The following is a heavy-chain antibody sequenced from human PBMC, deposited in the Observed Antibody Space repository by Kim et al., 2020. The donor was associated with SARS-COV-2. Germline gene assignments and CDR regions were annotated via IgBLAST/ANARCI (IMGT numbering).Heavy chain of an antibody. J-gene: IGHJ4*02. CDR3: ARDGNWGRYYFDY. V-gene: IGHV1-69*04. D-gene: IGHD7-27*01. Sequence: YAQKFQGRVTITADKSTSTAYMELCSLRSEDTAVYYCARDGNWGRYYFDYWGQGTLVTVSS.